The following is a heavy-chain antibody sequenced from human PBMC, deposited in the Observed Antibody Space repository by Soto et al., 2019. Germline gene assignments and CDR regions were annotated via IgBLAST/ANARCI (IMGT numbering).Heavy chain of an antibody. Sequence: GASVKVSCKASGYTFTSYGISGVRQAPGKGLEWMGWISAYNGNTNYAQKLQGRVTMTTDTSTSTAYMELRSLRSDGTAVYYCARDLIGYCSSTSCSNYYYRMDVWGQGTTVTVSS. CDR2: ISAYNGNT. V-gene: IGHV1-18*04. D-gene: IGHD2-2*01. CDR1: GYTFTSYG. CDR3: ARDLIGYCSSTSCSNYYYRMDV. J-gene: IGHJ6*02.